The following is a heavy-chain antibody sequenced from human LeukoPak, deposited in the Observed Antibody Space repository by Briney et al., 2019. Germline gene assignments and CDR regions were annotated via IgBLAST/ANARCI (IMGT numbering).Heavy chain of an antibody. V-gene: IGHV1-2*02. Sequence: ASVKVSCKASGYTFTGYYMHWVRQAPGQGLEWMGWINPNSGGTNYAQKLQGRVTMTRDTSISTAYMELSRLRSDDTAVYYCASTETHSSGWYYFDYWGQGTLVTVSS. CDR2: INPNSGGT. CDR1: GYTFTGYY. CDR3: ASTETHSSGWYYFDY. J-gene: IGHJ4*02. D-gene: IGHD6-19*01.